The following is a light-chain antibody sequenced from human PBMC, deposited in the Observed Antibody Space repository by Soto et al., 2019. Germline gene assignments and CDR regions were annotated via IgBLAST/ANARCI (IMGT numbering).Light chain of an antibody. CDR1: QSISSY. J-gene: IGKJ4*01. Sequence: DIQMTQSPSSLSASVGDRVTITCRASQSISSYLNWYQQKPGKAPKLLIYAASSLQSGVPSTFSSSGSGTYFTLTISSLQPEDFETYYCQQSYSTPLTFGGGTKVEIK. CDR3: QQSYSTPLT. V-gene: IGKV1-39*01. CDR2: AAS.